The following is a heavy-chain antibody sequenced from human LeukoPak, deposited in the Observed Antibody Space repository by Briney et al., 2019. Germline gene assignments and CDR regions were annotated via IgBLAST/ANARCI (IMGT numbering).Heavy chain of an antibody. D-gene: IGHD3-22*01. V-gene: IGHV1-2*02. CDR3: ARTDSSGTSYFDY. Sequence: ASVKVSCKASGYTFTGYYIHWVRQAPGQGLEWMGWINPNSGGTNYAQKFQGRVTITADKSTSTAYMELSSLRSEDTAVYYCARTDSSGTSYFDYWGQGTLVTVSS. CDR2: INPNSGGT. CDR1: GYTFTGYY. J-gene: IGHJ4*02.